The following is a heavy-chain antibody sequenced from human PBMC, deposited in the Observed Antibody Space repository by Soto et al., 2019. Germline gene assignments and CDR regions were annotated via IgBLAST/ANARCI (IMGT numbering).Heavy chain of an antibody. D-gene: IGHD1-26*01. J-gene: IGHJ4*02. Sequence: GGSLRLSCAASGFTFSSYGMHWVRQAPGKGLEWVAVIWYDGSNKYYADSVKGRFTISRDNSENTLYLQMNSLRAEDTAVYYCARVKPYSGSYYRPGSPDYWGQGTLVTVSS. CDR1: GFTFSSYG. V-gene: IGHV3-33*01. CDR2: IWYDGSNK. CDR3: ARVKPYSGSYYRPGSPDY.